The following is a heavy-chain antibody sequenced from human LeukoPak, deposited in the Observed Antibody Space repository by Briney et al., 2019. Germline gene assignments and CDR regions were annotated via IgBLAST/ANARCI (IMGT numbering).Heavy chain of an antibody. Sequence: PSETLSLTCAAYGGSFSGYYWSWIRQPPGKGLEWIGEINHSGSTNYNPSLKSRVTRSVDTTKNQFSLKLSSVTAADTAVYYCARNYYYVGAFDIWGQGTMVTVSS. D-gene: IGHD3-22*01. CDR2: INHSGST. CDR1: GGSFSGYY. CDR3: ARNYYYVGAFDI. V-gene: IGHV4-34*01. J-gene: IGHJ3*02.